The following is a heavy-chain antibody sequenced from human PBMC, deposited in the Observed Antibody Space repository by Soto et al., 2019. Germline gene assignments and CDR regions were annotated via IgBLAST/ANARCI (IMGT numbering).Heavy chain of an antibody. J-gene: IGHJ4*02. CDR2: IYYSGST. D-gene: IGHD1-26*01. V-gene: IGHV4-59*01. Sequence: SXXCTVSGGSSSSYYWSWIRQPPGKGLEWIGYIYYSGSTNYNPSLKSRVTISVDTSKNQFYLKLTSVTAADTAVYYCARRYGGKFDYWGQGTLVTVSS. CDR1: GGSSSSYY. CDR3: ARRYGGKFDY.